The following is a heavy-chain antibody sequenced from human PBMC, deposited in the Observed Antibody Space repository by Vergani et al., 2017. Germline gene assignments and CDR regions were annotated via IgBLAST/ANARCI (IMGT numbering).Heavy chain of an antibody. V-gene: IGHV3-21*01. Sequence: EVQLVESGGGLVKPGGSLTLSCAASGFSFNLYSMNWVRQAPGKGLEWVSSIGFSSTYIFYADSVRGRFTISRDNARNSLYLRMSNLRAEYTAVYYCARGREGRYAHYFDYWGQGNLVTVSS. CDR3: ARGREGRYAHYFDY. CDR1: GFSFNLYS. D-gene: IGHD3-16*01. J-gene: IGHJ4*02. CDR2: IGFSSTYI.